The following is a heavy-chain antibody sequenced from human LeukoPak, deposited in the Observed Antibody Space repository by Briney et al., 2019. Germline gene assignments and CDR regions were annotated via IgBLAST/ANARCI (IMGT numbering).Heavy chain of an antibody. CDR1: GFTLSDYY. Sequence: TGGSLRLSCAASGFTLSDYYMSCIRQAPGKGLEWVSFISSSGTYTNYADSVKGRFTISRDSAKNSLSLQMNRLRAADTAVYYCCLGVAAAADFDYWGQGTLVTVSS. J-gene: IGHJ4*02. D-gene: IGHD6-13*01. CDR3: CLGVAAAADFDY. V-gene: IGHV3-11*06. CDR2: ISSSGTYT.